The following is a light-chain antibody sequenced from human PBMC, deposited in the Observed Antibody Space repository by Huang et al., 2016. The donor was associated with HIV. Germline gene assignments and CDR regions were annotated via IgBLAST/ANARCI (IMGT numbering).Light chain of an antibody. CDR3: QQRTNWPRT. J-gene: IGKJ1*01. CDR2: DTS. CDR1: QSVRGY. V-gene: IGKV3-11*01. Sequence: EIVLTQSPATLSLSPGERATLSCGASQSVRGYLAWYQQKPGQAPRLLIYDTSNRATGIPARFSGSGSGTDFTLTISNLEPEDFAVYYCQQRTNWPRTFGQGTKVEIK.